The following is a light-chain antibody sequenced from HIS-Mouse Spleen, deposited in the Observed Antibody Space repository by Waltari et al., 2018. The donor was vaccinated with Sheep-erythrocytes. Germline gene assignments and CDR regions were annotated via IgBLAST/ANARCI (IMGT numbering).Light chain of an antibody. Sequence: SYELTQPPSVSVSPGQTASITCSGDKLGEKYACWYQQKPGQSPVLVIYQDSKRPSGIPERFSGSNSGNTATLIISGTQAMDEADYYCQAWDSSTAWVFGGGTKLTVL. CDR3: QAWDSSTAWV. J-gene: IGLJ3*02. V-gene: IGLV3-1*01. CDR1: KLGEKY. CDR2: QDS.